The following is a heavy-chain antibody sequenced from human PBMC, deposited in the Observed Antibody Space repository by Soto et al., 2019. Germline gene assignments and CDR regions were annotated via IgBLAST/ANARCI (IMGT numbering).Heavy chain of an antibody. V-gene: IGHV1-46*01. D-gene: IGHD2-2*02. CDR1: GYTFTSYY. CDR3: ARQYPFDY. CDR2: INPSNGST. Sequence: ASVKVSCKASGYTFTSYYLHWVRQAPGQGLEWMGIINPSNGSTNYAQTFQGRVTMTTDTSTSTAYMELRSLRSDDTAVYYCARQYPFDYWGQGTLVTVSS. J-gene: IGHJ4*02.